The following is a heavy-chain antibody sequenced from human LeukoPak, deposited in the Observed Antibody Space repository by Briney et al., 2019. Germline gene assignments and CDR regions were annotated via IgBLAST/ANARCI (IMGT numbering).Heavy chain of an antibody. V-gene: IGHV1-18*01. CDR3: ARGWRMVRGVTRFDY. CDR2: ISAYNGNT. CDR1: GYTFTSYG. Sequence: GASVKVSCKASGYTFTSYGISWVRQAPGQGLEWMGWISAYNGNTNYAQKLQGRVTMTTDTSTSTAYMELRSLRSDDTAVYYCARGWRMVRGVTRFDYWGQGTLVTVSS. D-gene: IGHD3-10*01. J-gene: IGHJ4*02.